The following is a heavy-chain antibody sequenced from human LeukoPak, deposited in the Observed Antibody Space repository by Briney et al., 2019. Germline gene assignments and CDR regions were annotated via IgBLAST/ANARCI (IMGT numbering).Heavy chain of an antibody. CDR3: ARAPMVRGVSNWFDP. Sequence: SETLSLTCAVSGGSISSGGYSWSWIRQPPGKGLEWIGYIYHSGSTYYNPSLKSRVTISVDRSKNQFSLKLSSVTAADTAVYYCARAPMVRGVSNWFDPWGQGTLVTVSS. V-gene: IGHV4-30-2*01. CDR1: GGSISSGGYS. J-gene: IGHJ5*02. D-gene: IGHD3-10*01. CDR2: IYHSGST.